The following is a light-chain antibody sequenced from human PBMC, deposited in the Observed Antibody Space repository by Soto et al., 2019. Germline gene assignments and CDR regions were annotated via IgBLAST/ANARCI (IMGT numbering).Light chain of an antibody. Sequence: EIVMTQSPATLSMSPGERATLSCRASQSISTKVAWYQQKPGQAPRLLIYGASTRAPGVPARFSDSGSGTEFTLSISSLQSEHFAVYYCQQYNSWPITFGGGTKVEIK. CDR1: QSISTK. CDR3: QQYNSWPIT. J-gene: IGKJ4*01. CDR2: GAS. V-gene: IGKV3-15*01.